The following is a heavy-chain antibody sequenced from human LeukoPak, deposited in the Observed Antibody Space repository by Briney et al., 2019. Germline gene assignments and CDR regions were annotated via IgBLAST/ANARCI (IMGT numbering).Heavy chain of an antibody. V-gene: IGHV3-23*01. J-gene: IGHJ4*02. CDR2: ISGSGGST. Sequence: GGALRLSCAASGFTFSSYEMNWVLQAPGKGLEWGSAISGSGGSTYYADSVKGRFTISRDNAKNSLYLQMTSLRAEDTAFYYCARVAPIVAYDYWGQGTLVTVSS. CDR3: ARVAPIVAYDY. D-gene: IGHD5-12*01. CDR1: GFTFSSYE.